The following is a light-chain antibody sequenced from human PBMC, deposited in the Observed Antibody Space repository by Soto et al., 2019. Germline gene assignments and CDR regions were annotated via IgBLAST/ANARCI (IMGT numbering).Light chain of an antibody. CDR3: QKYNSAALT. CDR1: QGISNY. V-gene: IGKV1-27*01. Sequence: DIQMTQSPSSLSASLGDRVTITCRASQGISNYLAWYQKKPGKVPKLLIYAASTLQSGVPSRFRGTGSGTDFTLPISSLQPEDFATYYCQKYNSAALTFGGGTKVEIK. J-gene: IGKJ4*01. CDR2: AAS.